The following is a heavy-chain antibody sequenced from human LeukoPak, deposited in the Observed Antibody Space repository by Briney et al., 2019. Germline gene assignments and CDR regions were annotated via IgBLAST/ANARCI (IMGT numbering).Heavy chain of an antibody. D-gene: IGHD6-13*01. CDR2: ISSSSTYI. V-gene: IGHV3-21*01. J-gene: IGHJ4*02. CDR3: ASEHIAGALWYFDY. CDR1: GFTFSSHS. Sequence: GGSLRLSCAASGFTFSSHSMNWVRQAPGKGLEWVSYISSSSTYIYYAASVKGRFAISRDNAKNSLYLQMNSLRAEDTGVYYCASEHIAGALWYFDYWGQGTLVTVSS.